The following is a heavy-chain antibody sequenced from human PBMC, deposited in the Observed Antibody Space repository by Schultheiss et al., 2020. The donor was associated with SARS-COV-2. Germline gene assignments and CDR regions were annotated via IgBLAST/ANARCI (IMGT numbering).Heavy chain of an antibody. D-gene: IGHD2-15*01. CDR3: ARALRGYCSGGSCADFDY. J-gene: IGHJ4*02. V-gene: IGHV3-71*03. Sequence: GGSLRLSCAASGLTFSNAWMNWVRQAPGKGLEWVGFIRSKAYGGTTEYAASVKGRFTISRDDSKSIAYLQMNSLKTEDTAVYYCARALRGYCSGGSCADFDYWGQGTLVTVSS. CDR2: IRSKAYGGTT. CDR1: GLTFSNAW.